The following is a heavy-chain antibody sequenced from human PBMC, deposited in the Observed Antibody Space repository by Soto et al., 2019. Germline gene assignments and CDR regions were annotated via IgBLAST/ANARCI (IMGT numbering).Heavy chain of an antibody. D-gene: IGHD1-1*01. CDR3: ARGRYGDY. J-gene: IGHJ4*02. CDR1: GYGFTTYG. V-gene: IGHV1-18*01. CDR2: ISAHNGNT. Sequence: QVHLVQSGAEVKKPGASVKDSCKGSGYGFTTYGITWVRQAPGQGLEWMAWISAHNGNTNYAQKLQGRVTVTRDTSTSTAYMELRSLRSDHTAVYYCARGRYGDYWGQGALVSVSS.